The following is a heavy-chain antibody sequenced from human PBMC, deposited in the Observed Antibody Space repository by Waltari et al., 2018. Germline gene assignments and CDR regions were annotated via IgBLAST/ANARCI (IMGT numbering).Heavy chain of an antibody. CDR3: ARSERYSSGWYYFDY. J-gene: IGHJ4*02. CDR1: GASLTSDTYY. CDR2: IFHTGSA. V-gene: IGHV4-39*07. Sequence: HLQLRESGPGLVTPSETLSLTCTVSGASLTSDTYYLAWVRQPPGKGLEWIGNIFHTGSAYYTPSLKSRVTISVDTSKNQFSLKLSSVTAADTAVYYCARSERYSSGWYYFDYWGQGTLVTVSS. D-gene: IGHD6-19*01.